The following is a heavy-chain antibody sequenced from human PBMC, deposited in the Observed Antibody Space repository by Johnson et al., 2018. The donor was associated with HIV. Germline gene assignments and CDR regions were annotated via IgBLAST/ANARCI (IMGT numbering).Heavy chain of an antibody. J-gene: IGHJ3*02. CDR1: EFIFSSYG. Sequence: QVQLVESGGGVVQPGGSLRLSCAASEFIFSSYGMHWVRQAPGKGLEWVAVISYDGSNKYYADSVKGRFTISRDNSKNTLYLQMNSLRAEDTAVYYCARRGLANAFDIWGQGTMVTVSS. D-gene: IGHD3-10*01. CDR2: ISYDGSNK. V-gene: IGHV3-30*03. CDR3: ARRGLANAFDI.